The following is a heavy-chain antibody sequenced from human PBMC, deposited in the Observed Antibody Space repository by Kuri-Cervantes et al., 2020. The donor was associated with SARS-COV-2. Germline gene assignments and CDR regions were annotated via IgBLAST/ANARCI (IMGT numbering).Heavy chain of an antibody. CDR3: AKEMGATKYFQH. CDR1: GFTFSSYG. J-gene: IGHJ1*01. D-gene: IGHD1-26*01. Sequence: SLKTSCAASGFTFSSYGMHGVRQAPGKGLEWVAVISYDGSNKYYADSVKGRFTISRDNSRNTLYLQRNSRRAEDTAVYYCAKEMGATKYFQHWGQGTLVTVSS. CDR2: ISYDGSNK. V-gene: IGHV3-30*18.